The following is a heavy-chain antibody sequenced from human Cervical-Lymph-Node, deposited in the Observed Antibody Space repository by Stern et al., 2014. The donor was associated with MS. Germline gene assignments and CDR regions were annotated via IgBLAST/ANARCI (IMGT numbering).Heavy chain of an antibody. D-gene: IGHD2-21*01. CDR1: GYRFINNW. V-gene: IGHV5-51*06. Sequence: VQLVQSGAEVRKPGDSLKISCKTSGYRFINNWIAWVRQVPGKGLEWIGIIYPGDSGIRYSPSFQGHVTISVDKSTSTAYRQWSSLKASDPAVYYCARWSVACDSWGQGALIPVPP. CDR2: IYPGDSGI. CDR3: ARWSVACDS. J-gene: IGHJ4*02.